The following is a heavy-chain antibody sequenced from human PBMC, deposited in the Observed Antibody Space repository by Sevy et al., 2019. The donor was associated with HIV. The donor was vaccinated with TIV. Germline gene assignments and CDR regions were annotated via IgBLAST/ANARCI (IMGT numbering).Heavy chain of an antibody. CDR3: ARALRYYDSSVYFDY. J-gene: IGHJ4*02. V-gene: IGHV3-30*04. CDR2: ISYDRSNK. Sequence: GGSLRLSCAASGFTFSSYAMHWVRQAPGKGLEWVAVISYDRSNKYYADSVKGRFTISRDNSKNTLYLQMNSLRAEDTAVYYCARALRYYDSSVYFDYWGQGTLVTVSS. CDR1: GFTFSSYA. D-gene: IGHD3-22*01.